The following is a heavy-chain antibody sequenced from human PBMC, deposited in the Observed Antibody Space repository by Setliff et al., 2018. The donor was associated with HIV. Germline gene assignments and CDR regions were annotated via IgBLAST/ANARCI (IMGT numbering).Heavy chain of an antibody. CDR2: INHSGST. CDR1: GGSIGLGGHY. D-gene: IGHD3-3*01. Sequence: SETLSLTCSVSGGSIGLGGHYWGWIRQRPGKGLGWIGEINHSGSTNYNASLKSRVTISGDMSKKQFSLKLSSVTAADTAVYYWARARRSIFGVDTKNWLDPWGQGTLVTGSS. CDR3: ARARRSIFGVDTKNWLDP. V-gene: IGHV4-34*01. J-gene: IGHJ5*02.